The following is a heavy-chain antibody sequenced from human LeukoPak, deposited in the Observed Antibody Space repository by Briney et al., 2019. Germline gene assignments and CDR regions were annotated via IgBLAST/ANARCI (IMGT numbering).Heavy chain of an antibody. D-gene: IGHD3-22*01. CDR3: ARGPYYYDSSGYYYYYYYMDV. Sequence: SQTLSLTCTVSGGSISSGGYYWSWIRQHPGKGLEWIGYMYYSGSTYYNPSLKSRVTISVDTSKNQFSLKLSSVTAADTAVYYCARGPYYYDSSGYYYYYYYMDVWGKGTTVTVSS. V-gene: IGHV4-31*03. CDR2: MYYSGST. CDR1: GGSISSGGYY. J-gene: IGHJ6*03.